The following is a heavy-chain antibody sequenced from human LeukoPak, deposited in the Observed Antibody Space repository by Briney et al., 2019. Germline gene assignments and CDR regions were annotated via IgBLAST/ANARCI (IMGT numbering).Heavy chain of an antibody. Sequence: ASVKVSCKASGYTFTGYYMHWVRQAPGQGLEWMGWIYPNSGGTKYAQKFQGRVTMTRDTSISTAYLELSRLRSDDTAVYYCGRLYYDFWSGYYDAGWFDPWGQGTLVTVSS. V-gene: IGHV1-2*02. CDR1: GYTFTGYY. J-gene: IGHJ5*02. D-gene: IGHD3-3*01. CDR2: IYPNSGGT. CDR3: GRLYYDFWSGYYDAGWFDP.